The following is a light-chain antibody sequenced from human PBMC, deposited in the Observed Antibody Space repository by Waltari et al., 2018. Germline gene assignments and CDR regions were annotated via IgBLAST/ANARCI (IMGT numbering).Light chain of an antibody. CDR3: MQALMTPNT. CDR2: LGS. J-gene: IGKJ2*01. V-gene: IGKV2-28*01. CDR1: RSLLHANGKNY. Sequence: EIVMTQSPLSLPVTPGEPASISCRSSRSLLHANGKNYVDWYVLKPGQSPRLLISLGSNRASGVPDRFIGIGSDTDFTLRISRVEAEDFGVYYCMQALMTPNTFGQGTKLEI.